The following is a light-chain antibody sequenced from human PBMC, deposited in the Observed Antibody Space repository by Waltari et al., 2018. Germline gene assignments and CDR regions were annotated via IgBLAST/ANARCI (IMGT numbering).Light chain of an antibody. CDR2: DAS. V-gene: IGKV3-11*01. CDR1: QSVGSY. J-gene: IGKJ2*01. Sequence: EIVWTQSPDTLSLSPGDTATLSCRASQSVGSYLAWYQQKPGHPPRLLIYDASNRATGVPDRFRGSGSGTDFTLTISSLEAEDFAVYFCQQRSNWTPHTFGQGARLDIK. CDR3: QQRSNWTPHT.